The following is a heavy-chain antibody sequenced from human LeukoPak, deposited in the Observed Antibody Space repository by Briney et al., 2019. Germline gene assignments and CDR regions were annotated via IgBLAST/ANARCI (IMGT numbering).Heavy chain of an antibody. V-gene: IGHV3-11*01. CDR2: ISSSGSTI. J-gene: IGHJ6*02. CDR3: ARDHGSGINYYYGMDV. D-gene: IGHD3-10*01. CDR1: GFTFSDYY. Sequence: GGSLRLSCAASGFTFSDYYMSWIRQAPGKGLEWVSYISSSGSTIYYADSVKGRFTISRDNAKNSLYLQMNSLRAEDTAVYYCARDHGSGINYYYGMDVWDQGTTVTVSS.